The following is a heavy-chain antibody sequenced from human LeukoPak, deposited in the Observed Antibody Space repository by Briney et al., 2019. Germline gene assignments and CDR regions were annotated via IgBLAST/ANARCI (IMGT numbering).Heavy chain of an antibody. J-gene: IGHJ4*02. D-gene: IGHD6-19*01. Sequence: SGTLSLTCAVSGGSISSSNWWSWVRQPPGQGLEWIGEIYHSGSTNYNPSLKSRVTISVDKSKNQFSLKLSSVTAADTAVYYCARVSVAGTEHFDYWGQGTLVTVSS. CDR3: ARVSVAGTEHFDY. V-gene: IGHV4-4*02. CDR2: IYHSGST. CDR1: GGSISSSNW.